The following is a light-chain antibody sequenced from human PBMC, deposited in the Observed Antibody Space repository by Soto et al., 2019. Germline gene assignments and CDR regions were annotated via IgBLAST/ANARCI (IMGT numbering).Light chain of an antibody. CDR2: DVS. V-gene: IGKV1-5*01. Sequence: DIQMTQSPSPLSASVGDRVTITCRASQSIVYSLAWYQQKPGKAPYLLISDVSSLERGVPSRFSGSGSGTEFTLTISSMQPDDFATFYCQQYNGHSRTLGHGTKVDI. CDR3: QQYNGHSRT. CDR1: QSIVYS. J-gene: IGKJ1*01.